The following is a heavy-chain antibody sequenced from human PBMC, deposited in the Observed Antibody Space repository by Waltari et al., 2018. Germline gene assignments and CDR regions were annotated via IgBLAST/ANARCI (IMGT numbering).Heavy chain of an antibody. CDR1: GGSFSGYY. V-gene: IGHV4-59*10. CDR3: AAERMRGYSGY. Sequence: QVQLQQWGAGLLKPSETLSLTCAVYGGSFSGYYWSWIRQPAGKGLEWIGRIYTSGSTNYNPSLKSRVTISVDTSKNQFSLKLSSVTAADTAVYYCAAERMRGYSGYWGQGTLVTVSS. D-gene: IGHD3-22*01. CDR2: IYTSGST. J-gene: IGHJ4*02.